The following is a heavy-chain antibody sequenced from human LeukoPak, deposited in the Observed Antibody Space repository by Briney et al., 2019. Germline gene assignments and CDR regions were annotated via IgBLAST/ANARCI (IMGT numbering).Heavy chain of an antibody. Sequence: PSETLSLTCTVSGGSISSYYWSWIRQPPGKGLEWIGYIYYSGSTNYNPSLKSRVTISVDTSKNQFSLKLSSVTAADTAVYYCARGDPVDTAMVNYYGMDVWGQGSTVTVSS. CDR2: IYYSGST. CDR1: GGSISSYY. V-gene: IGHV4-59*01. CDR3: ARGDPVDTAMVNYYGMDV. J-gene: IGHJ6*02. D-gene: IGHD5-18*01.